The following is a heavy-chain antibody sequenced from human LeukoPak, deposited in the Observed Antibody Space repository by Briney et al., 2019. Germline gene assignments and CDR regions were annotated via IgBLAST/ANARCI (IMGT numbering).Heavy chain of an antibody. Sequence: GASVKVSCKVSGGTFSSYAITWVRQAPGQGLEWMGGIIPMFGTSNYAQEFQGRVTITADKSTNTAYMELSSLRSEDTAVYYCARDRPYSSSWHDAFDIWGQGTMVTVSS. J-gene: IGHJ3*02. CDR2: IIPMFGTS. CDR1: GGTFSSYA. CDR3: ARDRPYSSSWHDAFDI. D-gene: IGHD6-13*01. V-gene: IGHV1-69*06.